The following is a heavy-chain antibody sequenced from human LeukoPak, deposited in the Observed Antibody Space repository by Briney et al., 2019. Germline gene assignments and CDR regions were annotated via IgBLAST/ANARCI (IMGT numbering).Heavy chain of an antibody. Sequence: SETLSLTCAVSGDSISSGHYSWSWIRQPPGKGLEWIGYIYYSGSTYYNPSLKSRVTISVDTSKDQFSLKLSSVTAADTAVYYCARNIAAAGGLFDYWGQGTLVTVSS. CDR1: GDSISSGHYS. CDR3: ARNIAAAGGLFDY. J-gene: IGHJ4*02. D-gene: IGHD6-13*01. V-gene: IGHV4-30-4*07. CDR2: IYYSGST.